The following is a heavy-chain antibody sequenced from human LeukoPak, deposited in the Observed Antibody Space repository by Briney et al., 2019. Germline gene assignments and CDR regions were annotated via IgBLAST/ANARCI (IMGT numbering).Heavy chain of an antibody. D-gene: IGHD1/OR15-1a*01. CDR2: IKTDGSEK. Sequence: GGSLRLSCEGSGFTFSNYWMGWVRQAPGKGLQWVANIKTDGSEKYYVDSVKGRFTISRDNAKNSLYLQMNSLRAEDTAVYYCAKEPRWEQLHSFDIWGQGTTVTVSS. CDR3: AKEPRWEQLHSFDI. CDR1: GFTFSNYW. J-gene: IGHJ3*02. V-gene: IGHV3-7*03.